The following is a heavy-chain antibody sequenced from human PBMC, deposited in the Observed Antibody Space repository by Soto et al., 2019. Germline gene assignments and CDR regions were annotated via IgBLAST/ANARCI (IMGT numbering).Heavy chain of an antibody. Sequence: PSETLSLTCTVSGGSISSSSYYWGWIRQPPGKGLEWIGSIYYSGSTYYNPSLKSRVTISVDTSKNQFSLKLSSVTAADTAVYYCATDPTGTTSDYYYYYYMDVWGKGTTVTVSS. J-gene: IGHJ6*03. CDR2: IYYSGST. V-gene: IGHV4-39*01. D-gene: IGHD4-17*01. CDR3: ATDPTGTTSDYYYYYYMDV. CDR1: GGSISSSSYY.